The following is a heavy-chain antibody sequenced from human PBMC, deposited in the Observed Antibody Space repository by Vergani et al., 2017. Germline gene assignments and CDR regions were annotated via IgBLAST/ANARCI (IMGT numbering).Heavy chain of an antibody. CDR3: SQHYGDYRYFDI. CDR1: GFSVNSHPMR. D-gene: IGHD4-17*01. Sequence: QVTLKESGPALVKPTQTLTLTCTLSGFSVNSHPMRVIWTRQPPGKALEWLARIDWDDDKFYDRSLKTRLTISKDTSKIQMFLRMTNMDPVDTAMYYGSQHYGDYRYFDIWGRGTLVTVSS. V-gene: IGHV2-70*04. J-gene: IGHJ2*01. CDR2: IDWDDDK.